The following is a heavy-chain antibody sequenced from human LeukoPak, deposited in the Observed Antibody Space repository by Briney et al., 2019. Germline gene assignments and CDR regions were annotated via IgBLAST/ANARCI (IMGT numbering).Heavy chain of an antibody. D-gene: IGHD3-22*01. CDR1: GGTFSSXA. Sequence: CKAXGGTFSSXAXXWVRXXPXXGXEXRGXIXXIFGTANYAQKFQGRVTITTDESTSTAYMELSSLRSEDTAVYYCAREPHPYYYDSSGYYYFDYWGQGTLVTVSS. J-gene: IGHJ4*02. V-gene: IGHV1-69*05. CDR3: AREPHPYYYDSSGYYYFDY. CDR2: IXXIFGTA.